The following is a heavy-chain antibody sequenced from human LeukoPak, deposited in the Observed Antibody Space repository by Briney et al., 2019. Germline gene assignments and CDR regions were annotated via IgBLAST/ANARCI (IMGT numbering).Heavy chain of an antibody. V-gene: IGHV4-38-2*02. J-gene: IGHJ4*02. CDR2: IYRSGST. CDR3: ARDSSYYYDSSGYYDY. CDR1: GYSISSGYY. D-gene: IGHD3-22*01. Sequence: SETLSLTCAVSGYSISSGYYWGWIRQPPGKGLEWIGTIYRSGSTYYNNPSLKSRVTISVDTSKNQFSLKLSSVTAADTAVYYCARDSSYYYDSSGYYDYWGQGTLVTVSS.